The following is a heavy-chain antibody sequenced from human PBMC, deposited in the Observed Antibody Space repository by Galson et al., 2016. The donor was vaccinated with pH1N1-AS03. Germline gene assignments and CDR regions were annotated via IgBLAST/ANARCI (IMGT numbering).Heavy chain of an antibody. CDR2: ISASAGNT. CDR1: GFPFIAYA. D-gene: IGHD3-22*01. V-gene: IGHV3-23*01. CDR3: AKGGRYYDRLIDY. J-gene: IGHJ4*02. Sequence: SLRLSCAASGFPFIAYAMNWVRQAPGKGLEWVSVISASAGNTYYADSVKGRFTISRDNSKNTVYLQMNSLGAEDTAVYYCAKGGRYYDRLIDYWGQGTLVTVSS.